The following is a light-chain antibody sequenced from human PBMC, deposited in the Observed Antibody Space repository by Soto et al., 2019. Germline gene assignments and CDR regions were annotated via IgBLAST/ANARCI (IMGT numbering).Light chain of an antibody. CDR1: QDIRSW. CDR2: AAS. J-gene: IGKJ1*01. Sequence: DIQMTQSPSSVSASVGDSVTISCRASQDIRSWLAWYQQQPGKAPKLLMYAASSLKRGVPSRFSGSGSGTDFTLTISSLQPEDFATYFCQQAKSPGMFGQGTKVDIK. CDR3: QQAKSPGM. V-gene: IGKV1D-12*01.